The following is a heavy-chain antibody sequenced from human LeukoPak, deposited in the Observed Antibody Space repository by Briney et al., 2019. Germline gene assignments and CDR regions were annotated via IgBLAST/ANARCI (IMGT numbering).Heavy chain of an antibody. CDR1: GFTFSGYS. CDR3: ARAYYYGSGSPSNEGYYYGMDV. Sequence: GGSLRLSCAASGFTFSGYSMNWVRHAPGKGLEWVSSISSSSSYIYYADSVKGRFTISRDNAKNSLYLQMNSLRAEDTAAYYCARAYYYGSGSPSNEGYYYGMDVWGQGTTVTVSS. D-gene: IGHD3-10*01. CDR2: ISSSSSYI. J-gene: IGHJ6*02. V-gene: IGHV3-21*01.